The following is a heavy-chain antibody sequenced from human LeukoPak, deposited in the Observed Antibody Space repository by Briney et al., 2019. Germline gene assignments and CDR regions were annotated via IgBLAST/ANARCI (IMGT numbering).Heavy chain of an antibody. CDR1: GYTFTSYD. J-gene: IGHJ4*02. V-gene: IGHV1-8*01. D-gene: IGHD3-10*01. CDR2: MNPNSGNT. CDR3: ARGYGSGSYLYFDY. Sequence: ASVKVSCKASGYTFTSYDINWVRQATGQGLEWMGWMNPNSGNTGYAQRFQGRVTMTRNTSISTAYMELSSPRSEDTAVYYCARGYGSGSYLYFDYWGQGTLVTVSS.